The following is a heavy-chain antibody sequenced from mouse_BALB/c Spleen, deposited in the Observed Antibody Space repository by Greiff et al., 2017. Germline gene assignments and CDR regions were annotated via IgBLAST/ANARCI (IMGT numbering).Heavy chain of an antibody. J-gene: IGHJ4*01. Sequence: EVKLMESGAELVKPGASVKLSCTASGFNIKDTYMHWVKQRPEQGLEWIGRIDPANGNTKYDPKFQGKATITADTSSNTAYLQLSSLTSEDTAVYYCARADDYDRLYAMDYWGQGTSVTVSS. CDR2: IDPANGNT. CDR1: GFNIKDTY. V-gene: IGHV14-3*02. D-gene: IGHD2-4*01. CDR3: ARADDYDRLYAMDY.